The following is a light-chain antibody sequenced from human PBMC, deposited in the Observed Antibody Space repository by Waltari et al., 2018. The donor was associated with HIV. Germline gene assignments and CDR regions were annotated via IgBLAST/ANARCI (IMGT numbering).Light chain of an antibody. V-gene: IGKV4-1*01. Sequence: DIVMPQSPDSLAVSLGERAPINCKSSQSVLYSSSNKNYLAWYQQKPGQPPKLLIYWASTRESGVPDRFSGSGSWTDFTLTISSLQAEDVAVYYCQQYYSTPWTFGQGTKVEIK. CDR2: WAS. CDR1: QSVLYSSSNKNY. CDR3: QQYYSTPWT. J-gene: IGKJ1*01.